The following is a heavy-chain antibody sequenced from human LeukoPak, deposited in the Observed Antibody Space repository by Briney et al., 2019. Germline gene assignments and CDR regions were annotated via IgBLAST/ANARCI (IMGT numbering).Heavy chain of an antibody. CDR3: VSFYETY. Sequence: GGSLRLSCAASGNYWMHWVRQAPGKGLVCVSHINSDGSWTSYADSVKGRFTISKDNAKNTVYLQMNSVRAEDTAVYYCVSFYETYWGRGTLVTVSS. CDR2: INSDGSWT. CDR1: GNYW. V-gene: IGHV3-74*01. D-gene: IGHD2/OR15-2a*01. J-gene: IGHJ4*02.